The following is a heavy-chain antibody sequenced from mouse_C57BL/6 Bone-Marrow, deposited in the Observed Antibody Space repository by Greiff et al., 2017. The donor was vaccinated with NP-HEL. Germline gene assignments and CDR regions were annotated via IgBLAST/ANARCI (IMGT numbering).Heavy chain of an antibody. CDR2: IHPNSGST. CDR1: GYTFTSYW. D-gene: IGHD2-3*01. V-gene: IGHV1-64*01. J-gene: IGHJ3*01. Sequence: QVQLKQPGAELVKPGASVKLSCKASGYTFTSYWMHWVKQRPGQGLEWIGMIHPNSGSTNYNEKFKSKATLTVDKSSSTAYMQLSSLTSEDSAVYYCASDGYPAWFAYGGQGTLVTVSA. CDR3: ASDGYPAWFAY.